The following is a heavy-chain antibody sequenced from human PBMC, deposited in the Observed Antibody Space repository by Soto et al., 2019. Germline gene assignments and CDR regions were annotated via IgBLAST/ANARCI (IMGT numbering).Heavy chain of an antibody. CDR1: GYTFTSYY. J-gene: IGHJ6*02. Sequence: ASVKVSCKASGYTFTSYYMHWVRQAPGQRLEWMGIINPSGGSTSYAQKFQGRVTMTRDTSTSTVYMELSSLRSEDTAVYYCVKGGYSGYDSPYGMDVWGQGTTVTVSS. CDR3: VKGGYSGYDSPYGMDV. CDR2: INPSGGST. V-gene: IGHV1-46*03. D-gene: IGHD5-12*01.